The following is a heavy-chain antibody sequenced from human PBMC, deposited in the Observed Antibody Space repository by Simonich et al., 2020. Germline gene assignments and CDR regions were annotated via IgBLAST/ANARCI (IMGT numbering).Heavy chain of an antibody. Sequence: QVQLVQSGAEVKKPGASVKVSCKASGYTFTSYGISWVRQAPGQGLEWMGWTSAYNGNKNYAQKLHGRVTMTTDTSTSTAYMELRSLRSDDTAVYYCARASRGTWWYYYFDYWGQGTLVTVSS. D-gene: IGHD2-15*01. CDR3: ARASRGTWWYYYFDY. CDR1: GYTFTSYG. CDR2: TSAYNGNK. V-gene: IGHV1-18*01. J-gene: IGHJ4*02.